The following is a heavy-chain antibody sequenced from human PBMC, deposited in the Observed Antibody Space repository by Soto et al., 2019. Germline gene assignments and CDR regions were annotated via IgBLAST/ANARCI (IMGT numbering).Heavy chain of an antibody. CDR1: GFTVSEEY. CDR3: ARYRLYDSSGYYYSGMDV. V-gene: IGHV3-66*01. CDR2: IYSGGST. J-gene: IGHJ6*02. Sequence: PGGSLRLSCAVSGFTVSEEYMAWVRQAPGEGLEWVSVIYSGGSTYYADSVKGRFTISRDNSKNTLYLQMNSLRAEDTAVYYCARYRLYDSSGYYYSGMDVWGQGTTVTVSS. D-gene: IGHD3-22*01.